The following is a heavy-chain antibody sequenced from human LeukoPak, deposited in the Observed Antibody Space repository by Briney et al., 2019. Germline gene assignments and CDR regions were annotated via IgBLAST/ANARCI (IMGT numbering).Heavy chain of an antibody. CDR2: ITHSGST. V-gene: IGHV4-34*01. Sequence: PSETLSLTCAVSGGSFSDYLWTWIRQTPGKGLEWIGDITHSGSTNYNPSLKSRVTISVDTSKNQFSLKLTSVTAVDTAVYYCGRGAPGYCGQGTLVTVSS. CDR3: GRGAPGY. J-gene: IGHJ4*02. CDR1: GGSFSDYL.